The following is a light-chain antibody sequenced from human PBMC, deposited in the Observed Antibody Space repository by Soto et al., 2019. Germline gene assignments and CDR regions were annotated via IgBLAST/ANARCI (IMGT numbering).Light chain of an antibody. Sequence: DIQMTQSPSSLSASVGDRVTITCRASQGINSFLAWYQQKPGKAPKLLIYAASTLQSGVPSRFSGSGSGTDFTLTISCLQSEDFATYYCQQYYSFPWTFGQGTKVDIK. CDR1: QGINSF. CDR2: AAS. J-gene: IGKJ1*01. CDR3: QQYYSFPWT. V-gene: IGKV1-9*01.